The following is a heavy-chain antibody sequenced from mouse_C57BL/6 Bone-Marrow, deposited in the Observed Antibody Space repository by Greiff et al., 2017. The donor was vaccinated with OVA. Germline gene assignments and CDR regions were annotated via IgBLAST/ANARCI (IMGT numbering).Heavy chain of an antibody. J-gene: IGHJ1*03. V-gene: IGHV1-63*01. CDR2: IYPGGGYT. Sequence: QVQLQQSGAELVRPGTSVKMSCKASGYTFTNYWIGWAKQRPGHGLEWIGDIYPGGGYTNYNEKFKGKATLTADKSSSTAYMQFSSLTSEDSAIYYCASASPYYYGSRGWYFDFWGTGTTVTVSS. CDR3: ASASPYYYGSRGWYFDF. CDR1: GYTFTNYW. D-gene: IGHD1-1*01.